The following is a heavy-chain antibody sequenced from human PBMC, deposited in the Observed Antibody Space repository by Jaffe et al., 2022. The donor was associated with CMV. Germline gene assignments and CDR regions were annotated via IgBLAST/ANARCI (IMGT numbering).Heavy chain of an antibody. CDR2: INAGNGNT. J-gene: IGHJ5*02. CDR3: ARRRSYCSGGSCYSGSFNWFDP. D-gene: IGHD2-15*01. Sequence: QVQLVQSGAEVKKPGASVKVSCKASGYTFTSYAMHWVRQAPGQRLEWMGWINAGNGNTKYSQKFQGRVTITRDTSASTAYMELSSLRSEDTAVYYCARRRSYCSGGSCYSGSFNWFDPWGQGTLVTVSS. CDR1: GYTFTSYA. V-gene: IGHV1-3*01.